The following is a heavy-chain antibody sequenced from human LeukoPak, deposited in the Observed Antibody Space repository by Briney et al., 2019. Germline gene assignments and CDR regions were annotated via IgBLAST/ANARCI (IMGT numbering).Heavy chain of an antibody. CDR2: ISTNSGSM. CDR1: GCTFDDYA. D-gene: IGHD1-1*01. J-gene: IGHJ3*02. CDR3: AKTTGTNDAFDI. V-gene: IGHV3-9*01. Sequence: GGSLRLSCAASGCTFDDYAMHWVRQAPGKGLEWVSSISTNSGSMDYADSMKGRFVISRDNAKNSLYLQMNSLRPEDTALYYCAKTTGTNDAFDIWGQGTMVTVSS.